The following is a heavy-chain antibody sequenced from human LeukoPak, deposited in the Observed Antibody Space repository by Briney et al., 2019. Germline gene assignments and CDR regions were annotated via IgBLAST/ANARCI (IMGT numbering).Heavy chain of an antibody. CDR3: ARGIGWPYFDY. CDR2: IYTGGGT. CDR1: GFTVSGNY. V-gene: IGHV3-66*01. J-gene: IGHJ4*02. D-gene: IGHD5-24*01. Sequence: GGSLRLSCATSGFTVSGNYMSWVRQVPGKGLEWVSVIYTGGGTAYADSVKGRFTISRDNSKNTLYLQMNSLRAEDTAVYYCARGIGWPYFDYWGQGTLVTVSS.